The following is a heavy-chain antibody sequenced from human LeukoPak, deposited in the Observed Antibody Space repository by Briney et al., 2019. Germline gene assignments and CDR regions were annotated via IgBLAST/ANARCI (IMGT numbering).Heavy chain of an antibody. CDR3: ARGTSGSYYYYYMDV. D-gene: IGHD1-26*01. Sequence: ASVNVSCKPSGYSFTSYGISWVRQAPGQGLEWMGWISAYNGNTNYAQKFQGRVTMTRDTSISTAYMELSRLRSDDTAVYYCARGTSGSYYYYYMDVWGKGTTVTVSS. CDR2: ISAYNGNT. J-gene: IGHJ6*03. V-gene: IGHV1-18*01. CDR1: GYSFTSYG.